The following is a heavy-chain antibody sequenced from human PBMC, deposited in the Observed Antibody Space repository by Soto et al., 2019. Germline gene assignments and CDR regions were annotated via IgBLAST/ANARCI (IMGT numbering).Heavy chain of an antibody. CDR1: GFTFDDYA. V-gene: IGHV3-9*01. D-gene: IGHD3-9*01. CDR3: AKANAQNYDILNRSAFDI. CDR2: ISWNSGSI. J-gene: IGHJ3*02. Sequence: EVQLVESGGGLVQPGRSLRLSCAASGFTFDDYAMHWVRQAPGKGLEWVSGISWNSGSIGYADSVKGRFTISRDNAKNSLYLQMNSLRAEDTALYYCAKANAQNYDILNRSAFDIWGQGTMVTVSS.